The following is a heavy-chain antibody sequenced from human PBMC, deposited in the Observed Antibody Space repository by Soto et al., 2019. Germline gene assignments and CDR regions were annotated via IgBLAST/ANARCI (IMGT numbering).Heavy chain of an antibody. CDR3: AKAPDMITFGGVIVIPNGY. D-gene: IGHD3-16*02. CDR1: GFTFSSYA. J-gene: IGHJ4*02. V-gene: IGHV3-23*01. CDR2: ISGSGGST. Sequence: GGSLRLSCAASGFTFSSYAMSWVRQAPGKGLEWVSAISGSGGSTYYADSVKGRFTISRDNSKNTLYLQMNSLRAEDTAVYYCAKAPDMITFGGVIVIPNGYWGQGTLVTVSS.